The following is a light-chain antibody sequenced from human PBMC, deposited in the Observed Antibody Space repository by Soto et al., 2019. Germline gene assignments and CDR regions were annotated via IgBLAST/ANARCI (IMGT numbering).Light chain of an antibody. V-gene: IGLV2-11*01. CDR2: DVN. Sequence: QSALTQPRSVSGSPGQSVTISCTGTSSDVGAYNYVSWYQQHPGKAPKVMIYDVNKRPSGVPDRFSGSKSDNTASLTISGLQAEDAAAYYCCSYAGSYTLVFGGGTKVTVL. J-gene: IGLJ2*01. CDR3: CSYAGSYTLV. CDR1: SSDVGAYNY.